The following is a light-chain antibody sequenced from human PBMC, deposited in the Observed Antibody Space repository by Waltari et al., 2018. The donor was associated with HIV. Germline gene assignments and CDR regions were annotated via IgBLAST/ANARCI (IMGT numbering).Light chain of an antibody. V-gene: IGLV2-23*02. CDR1: SSNFGSYNL. Sequence: QSALTQPASVSGSPGQSITISCPGTSSNFGSYNLVSWYQQHPGIAPKLMIYEVSKRPSGVSNRFSGSKSGNTASLTISGLQAEDEADYYCCSYTGTNPFLLFGGGTKLTVL. CDR3: CSYTGTNPFLL. J-gene: IGLJ2*01. CDR2: EVS.